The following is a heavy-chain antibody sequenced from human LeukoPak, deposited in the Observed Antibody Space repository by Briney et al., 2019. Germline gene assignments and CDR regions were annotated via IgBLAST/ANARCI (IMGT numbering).Heavy chain of an antibody. CDR1: GFTFSSYW. Sequence: GGSLRLSCATSGFTFSSYWMHWVRQVPGKGLVWVSRVNGDGTSTSYADSVQGRFTISRDNAKNTLYLQMNSLRAEDTAVYYCAKDVGVHYYYMDVWGKGTTVTVSS. V-gene: IGHV3-74*01. J-gene: IGHJ6*03. CDR2: VNGDGTST. D-gene: IGHD2-15*01. CDR3: AKDVGVHYYYMDV.